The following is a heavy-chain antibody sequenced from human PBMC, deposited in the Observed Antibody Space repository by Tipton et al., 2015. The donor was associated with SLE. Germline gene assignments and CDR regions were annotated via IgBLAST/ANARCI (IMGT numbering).Heavy chain of an antibody. J-gene: IGHJ4*02. CDR3: ARGQYKRDY. CDR1: GGSISSSSYY. CDR2: IYYSGST. V-gene: IGHV4-39*07. D-gene: IGHD1-1*01. Sequence: TLSLTCTVSGGSISSSSYYWGWIRQPPGKGLEWIGSIYYSGSTYYNPSLKSRVTLSVDTSKNQFSLNLRSVTAADTAVYYCARGQYKRDYWGQGTLVTVSS.